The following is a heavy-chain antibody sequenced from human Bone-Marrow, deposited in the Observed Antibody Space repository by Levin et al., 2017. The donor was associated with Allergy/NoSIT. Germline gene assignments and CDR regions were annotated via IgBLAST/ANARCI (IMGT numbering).Heavy chain of an antibody. D-gene: IGHD2-15*01. CDR3: ARDTGYCSGGSGPNAFDI. CDR1: GYTFTSYY. CDR2: INPSGGST. V-gene: IGHV1-46*01. J-gene: IGHJ3*02. Sequence: GESLKISCKASGYTFTSYYMHWVRQAPGQGLEWMGIINPSGGSTSYAQKFQGRVTMTRDTSTSTVYMELSSLRSEDTAVYYCARDTGYCSGGSGPNAFDIWGQGTMVTVSS.